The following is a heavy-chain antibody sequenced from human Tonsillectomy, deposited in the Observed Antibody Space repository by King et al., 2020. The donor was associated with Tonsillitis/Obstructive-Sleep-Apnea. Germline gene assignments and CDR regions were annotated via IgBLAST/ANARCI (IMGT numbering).Heavy chain of an antibody. D-gene: IGHD5-18*01. CDR2: IKSKTDGGTT. CDR3: TTGAGGGTALPRY. Sequence: VQLVESGGGLVKPGGSLRLSCAASGFTFSNAWMNWVRQAPGKGLEWVGRIKSKTDGGTTDYAAPVKGRFTISRDDSKNTLYLQMNSLKTEDTAVYYCTTGAGGGTALPRYWGQGTLVTVSS. J-gene: IGHJ4*02. V-gene: IGHV3-15*07. CDR1: GFTFSNAW.